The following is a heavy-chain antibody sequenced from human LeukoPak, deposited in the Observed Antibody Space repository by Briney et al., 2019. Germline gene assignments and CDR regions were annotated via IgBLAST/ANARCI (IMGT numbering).Heavy chain of an antibody. CDR2: IKQDGSEK. CDR1: GFTFSIYW. D-gene: IGHD6-19*01. CDR3: ATTVAGYFDF. V-gene: IGHV3-7*03. Sequence: GGSLLLSCAASGFTFSIYWMSWVRQAPGKGLEHMANIKQDGSEKYYVDSVKGRFTISRDNAKNSLYLQMNSLRAEDTALYYCATTVAGYFDFWGQGAPVTVSS. J-gene: IGHJ4*02.